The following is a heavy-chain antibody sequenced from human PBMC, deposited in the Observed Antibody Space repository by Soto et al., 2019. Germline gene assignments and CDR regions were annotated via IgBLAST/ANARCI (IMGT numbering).Heavy chain of an antibody. J-gene: IGHJ4*02. V-gene: IGHV3-23*01. D-gene: IGHD6-19*01. Sequence: RLSCPAPGFTFSRYAMSWVRQAPGKGLEWVSAISGSGGSIYYADSVKGRFTISRDNSKNTLYLQMNSLRAEDTAVYYCAKFLTIAVAGPDYWGQGTLGTVSA. CDR1: GFTFSRYA. CDR3: AKFLTIAVAGPDY. CDR2: ISGSGGSI.